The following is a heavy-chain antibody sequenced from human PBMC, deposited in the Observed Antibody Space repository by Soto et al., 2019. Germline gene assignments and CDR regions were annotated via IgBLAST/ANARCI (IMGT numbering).Heavy chain of an antibody. CDR1: GGSFSGYY. V-gene: IGHV4-34*01. Sequence: QVQLQQWGAGLLKPSETLSLTCAVYGGSFSGYYWSWIRQPPGKGLEWIGEINHSGSTNYNPSLKSRVTLSVDTSKNQFSLKLSSVTAADTAVYYCARGPNTVTTIDYWGQGTLVTVSS. CDR3: ARGPNTVTTIDY. J-gene: IGHJ4*02. CDR2: INHSGST. D-gene: IGHD4-17*01.